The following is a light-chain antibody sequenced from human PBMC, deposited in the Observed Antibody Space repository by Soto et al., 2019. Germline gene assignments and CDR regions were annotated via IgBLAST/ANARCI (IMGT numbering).Light chain of an antibody. V-gene: IGLV2-14*01. CDR3: SSYTSTSTHYV. J-gene: IGLJ1*01. CDR1: SSDVGGYDY. CDR2: EVS. Sequence: QSVLTQPASVSGSPGQSITISCTGTSSDVGGYDYVSWYRQHPGKAPKLVIYEVSNRPSGVSNRFSGSKSGNTASLTISGLQAEDEADYYCSSYTSTSTHYVFGTGTKVTVL.